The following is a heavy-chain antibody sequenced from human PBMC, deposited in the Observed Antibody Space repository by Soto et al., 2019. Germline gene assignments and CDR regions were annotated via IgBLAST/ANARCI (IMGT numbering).Heavy chain of an antibody. Sequence: GESLKISCKGSGYSFTSYWIGWVRQMPGKGLEWMGIIYPGDSDTRYSPSFQGQVTISADKSISTAYLQWSSLKASDTAMYYCARSAYYDFWSGFRPPDYYYYGMDVWGQGTTVTVSS. V-gene: IGHV5-51*01. CDR1: GYSFTSYW. CDR2: IYPGDSDT. J-gene: IGHJ6*02. D-gene: IGHD3-3*01. CDR3: ARSAYYDFWSGFRPPDYYYYGMDV.